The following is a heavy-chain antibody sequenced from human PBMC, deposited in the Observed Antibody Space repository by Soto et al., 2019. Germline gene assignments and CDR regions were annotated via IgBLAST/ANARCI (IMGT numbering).Heavy chain of an antibody. CDR2: ISSNSAYI. CDR1: GFIFRSFT. J-gene: IGHJ5*02. D-gene: IGHD6-13*01. CDR3: TRDASRDSSARGWFDP. V-gene: IGHV3-21*01. Sequence: GGSLRLSCAASGFIFRSFTMNWVRQAPGKGLEWVSTISSNSAYIYYTDALRGRFTISRDNAKNSLHLQMNSLRAEDTAVYYCTRDASRDSSARGWFDPWGPGTLVTASS.